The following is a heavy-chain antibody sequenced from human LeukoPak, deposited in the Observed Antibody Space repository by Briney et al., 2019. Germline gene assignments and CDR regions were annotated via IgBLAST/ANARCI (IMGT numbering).Heavy chain of an antibody. Sequence: PGGSLRLSCAASGFTFSTYAMSWVRQAPGKGLEWVSAISGGAISTYYADSVKGRFTISRDNSKNTLYLQMNSLRAEDTAVYYCAKDRRGIAAAGYYDCWGQGTLVTVSS. J-gene: IGHJ4*02. CDR2: ISGGAIST. V-gene: IGHV3-23*01. D-gene: IGHD6-13*01. CDR1: GFTFSTYA. CDR3: AKDRRGIAAAGYYDC.